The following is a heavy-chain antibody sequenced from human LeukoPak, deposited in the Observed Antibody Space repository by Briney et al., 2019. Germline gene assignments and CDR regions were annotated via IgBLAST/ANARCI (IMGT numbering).Heavy chain of an antibody. V-gene: IGHV1-69*13. J-gene: IGHJ5*02. Sequence: SVKVSCKAPGGTFSSYAISWVRQAPGQGLEWMGGIIPIFGTANYAQKFQGRVTITADESTSTAYMELSSLRSEDTAVYYCARDRGPMVRGSYSTGGWFDPWGQGTLVTVSS. CDR3: ARDRGPMVRGSYSTGGWFDP. CDR2: IIPIFGTA. CDR1: GGTFSSYA. D-gene: IGHD3-10*01.